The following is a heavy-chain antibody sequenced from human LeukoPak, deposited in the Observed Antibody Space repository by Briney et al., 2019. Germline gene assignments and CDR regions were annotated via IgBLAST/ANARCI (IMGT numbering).Heavy chain of an antibody. CDR2: IYYSGST. Sequence: SETLSLTCTVSGGSISSSSYYWGWTRQPPGKGLEWIGSIYYSGSTYYNPSLESRVTISVDTSKNQFSLKLSSVTAADTAVYYCARHTSSIAARPLDYWGQGTLVTVSS. D-gene: IGHD6-6*01. CDR1: GGSISSSSYY. V-gene: IGHV4-39*01. J-gene: IGHJ4*02. CDR3: ARHTSSIAARPLDY.